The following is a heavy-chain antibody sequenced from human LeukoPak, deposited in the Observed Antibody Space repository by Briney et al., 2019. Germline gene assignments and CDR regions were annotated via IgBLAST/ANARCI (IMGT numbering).Heavy chain of an antibody. CDR3: AKGYEGLLWFGDAFDI. CDR1: GFTFSSYA. CDR2: ISGGGGST. Sequence: PGGSLRLSCAASGFTFSSYAMSWVRQAPGKGLEWVSAISGGGGSTYYADSVKGRFTISRDNSKNTLYLQMNSLRAEDTAVYYCAKGYEGLLWFGDAFDIWGQGTMVTVSS. V-gene: IGHV3-23*01. D-gene: IGHD3-10*01. J-gene: IGHJ3*02.